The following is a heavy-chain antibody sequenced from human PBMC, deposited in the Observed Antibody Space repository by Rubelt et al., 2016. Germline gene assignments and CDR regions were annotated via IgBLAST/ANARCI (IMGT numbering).Heavy chain of an antibody. V-gene: IGHV4-59*08. CDR2: IYYSGST. J-gene: IGHJ3*02. CDR3: ARHGAGSSPVKI. D-gene: IGHD3-10*01. CDR1: GGSISSYY. Sequence: QVQLQESGPGLVKPSETLSLTCTVSGGSISSYYWTWIRQPPGKGLEWIGYIYYSGSTNYSPSLKSRVTISVDTSRNQFSLKLSSGTAADTAVYYCARHGAGSSPVKIWGQGTMVTVSS.